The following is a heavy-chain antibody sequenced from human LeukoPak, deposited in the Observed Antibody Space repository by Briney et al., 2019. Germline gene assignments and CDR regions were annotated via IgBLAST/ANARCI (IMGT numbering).Heavy chain of an antibody. CDR1: GGSISSYY. CDR2: IYYSGST. Sequence: PSETLSLTCTVSGGSISSYYWSWSRQPPGKGLEWIGYIYYSGSTNYNPSLKSRVTISVDTSKKQFSLKLRSVTAADTAVYYCARVSGYDWESFYDYWGQGTLVTVSS. V-gene: IGHV4-59*01. J-gene: IGHJ4*02. CDR3: ARVSGYDWESFYDY. D-gene: IGHD5-12*01.